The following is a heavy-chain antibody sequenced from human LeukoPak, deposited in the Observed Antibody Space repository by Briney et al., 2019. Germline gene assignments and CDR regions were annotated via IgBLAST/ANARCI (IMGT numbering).Heavy chain of an antibody. D-gene: IGHD3-22*01. J-gene: IGHJ4*02. CDR3: AREGHYDTRGPDY. CDR1: GFTFSNYW. V-gene: IGHV3-74*01. CDR2: PHTDGSAT. Sequence: GGSLRLSCAASGFTFSNYWMHWVRQIPGKGLVWVSRPHTDGSATFYADSVKGRFTMSRDNPKSTLYLQMNSLTAEDTAIYYCAREGHYDTRGPDYWGQGTLVTVSS.